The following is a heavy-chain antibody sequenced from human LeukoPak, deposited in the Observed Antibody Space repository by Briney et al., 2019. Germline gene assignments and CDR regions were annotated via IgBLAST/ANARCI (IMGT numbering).Heavy chain of an antibody. CDR2: IYPGDSDT. V-gene: IGHV5-51*01. D-gene: IGHD5-18*01. J-gene: IGHJ4*02. CDR3: ARYRSAMVKYRGGIFDY. Sequence: GESLKISGKGSGYSFTSCWIGWARQLPGKGLEWMGIIYPGDSDTRYSPSFQGQVTISADKSISTAYLQWSSLKASDTAMYYCARYRSAMVKYRGGIFDYWGQGTLVTVSS. CDR1: GYSFTSCW.